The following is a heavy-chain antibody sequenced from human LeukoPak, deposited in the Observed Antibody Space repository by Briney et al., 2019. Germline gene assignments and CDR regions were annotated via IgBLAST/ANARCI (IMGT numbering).Heavy chain of an antibody. V-gene: IGHV3-64*01. J-gene: IGHJ4*02. CDR1: GFTFSTYP. CDR2: IVSNGDHV. CDR3: ARDRDGGWSFDY. D-gene: IGHD6-19*01. Sequence: GGSLRLSCAASGFTFSTYPMHWVRQAPGKGLEFVSSIVSNGDHVFSANSVKGRFTISRANSKNTLYLQMGSLRAEDTAVYYCARDRDGGWSFDYWGQGTLVTASS.